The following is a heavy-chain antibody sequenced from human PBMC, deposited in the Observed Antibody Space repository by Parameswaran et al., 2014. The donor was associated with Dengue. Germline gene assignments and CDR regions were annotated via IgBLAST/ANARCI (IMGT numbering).Heavy chain of an antibody. CDR2: ISGSGGST. D-gene: IGHD2-2*01. Sequence: VRQAPGKGLEWVSAISGSGGSTYYADSVKGRFTISRDNSKNTLYLQMNSLRAEDTAVYYCAKDGSTSFYYYYYMDVWGKGTTVTVSS. J-gene: IGHJ6*03. V-gene: IGHV3-23*01. CDR3: AKDGSTSFYYYYYMDV.